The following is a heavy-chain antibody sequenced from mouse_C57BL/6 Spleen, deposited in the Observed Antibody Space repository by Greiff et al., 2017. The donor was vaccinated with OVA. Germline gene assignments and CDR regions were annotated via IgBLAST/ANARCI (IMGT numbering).Heavy chain of an antibody. CDR2: INPSSGYT. Sequence: QVHVKQSGAELAKPGASVKLSCKASGYTFTSYWMHWVKQRPGQGLEWIGYINPSSGYTKYNQKFKDKATLTADKSSSTAYMQLSSLTYEDSAVYYCARWANWDPFAYWGQGTLVTVSA. J-gene: IGHJ3*01. D-gene: IGHD4-1*01. V-gene: IGHV1-7*01. CDR3: ARWANWDPFAY. CDR1: GYTFTSYW.